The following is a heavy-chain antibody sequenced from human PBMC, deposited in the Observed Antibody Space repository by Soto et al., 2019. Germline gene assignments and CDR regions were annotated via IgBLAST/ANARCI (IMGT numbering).Heavy chain of an antibody. D-gene: IGHD3-16*01. CDR2: IWYDGNKK. CDR3: ATDGINWGFDS. Sequence: QVQLVESGGGVAQPGRSLRLSCAASGFTFSSYDMHWVRQAPGKGLEWVSNIWYDGNKKYYADSVKGRFTISRDNSKNTLYLQMHSLRAEDTALYYCATDGINWGFDSWGQGTLVTVSS. V-gene: IGHV3-33*01. CDR1: GFTFSSYD. J-gene: IGHJ4*02.